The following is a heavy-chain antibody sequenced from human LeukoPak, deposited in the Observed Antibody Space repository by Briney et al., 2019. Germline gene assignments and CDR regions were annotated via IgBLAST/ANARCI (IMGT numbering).Heavy chain of an antibody. D-gene: IGHD6-13*01. V-gene: IGHV3-23*01. CDR2: ITGSGGNT. Sequence: GGSLRLSCAASGFIFSSYSMSWVRQAPGKGLEWVSAITGSGGNTYYADSVKGRFTISKDNSKNTVYLQMSSLRVDDTAVYYCAKAASSSWPSYYYGMDVWGQGTTVTVSS. J-gene: IGHJ6*02. CDR3: AKAASSSWPSYYYGMDV. CDR1: GFIFSSYS.